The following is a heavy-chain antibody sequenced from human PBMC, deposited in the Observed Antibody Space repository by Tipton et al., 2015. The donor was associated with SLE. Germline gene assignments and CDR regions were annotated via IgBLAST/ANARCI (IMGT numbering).Heavy chain of an antibody. V-gene: IGHV3-53*05. Sequence: SLRLSCAASGFSVSRNYMNWVRQPPGRGLEWVSVIYSGGATYYADTVKGRFTMSRDNSQNTLYLEMNSLRPEDTAVYYCARAAASISMVREVIDREYFFDFWGQVTLVTVSS. CDR3: ARAAASISMVREVIDREYFFDF. D-gene: IGHD3-10*01. CDR1: GFSVSRNY. J-gene: IGHJ4*02. CDR2: IYSGGAT.